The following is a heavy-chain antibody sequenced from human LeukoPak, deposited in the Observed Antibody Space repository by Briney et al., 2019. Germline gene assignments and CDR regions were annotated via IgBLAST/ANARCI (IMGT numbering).Heavy chain of an antibody. J-gene: IGHJ4*02. CDR3: ARLGVRGVKGGVFDY. Sequence: SPGGSLRLSCAASGFTFSDHYMSWIRQAPGKGLEWVSYISSSSSYTNYADSVKGRFTISRDNAKNSLYLQMNSLRPEDTAVYYCARLGVRGVKGGVFDYWGQGTLVTVSS. CDR2: ISSSSSYT. CDR1: GFTFSDHY. V-gene: IGHV3-11*03. D-gene: IGHD3-10*01.